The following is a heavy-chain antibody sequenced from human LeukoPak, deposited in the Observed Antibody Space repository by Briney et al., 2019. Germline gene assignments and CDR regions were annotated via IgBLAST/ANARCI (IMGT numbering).Heavy chain of an antibody. D-gene: IGHD1-26*01. CDR2: IRSKANSYAT. V-gene: IGHV3-73*01. J-gene: IGHJ4*02. Sequence: SGGSLRLSCAASGFTFSGSAMHWVRQASGKGLEWVGRIRSKANSYATAYAASVKGRFTISRDDSKNTAYLQMNSLKTEDTAVYYCAKDVGKWESLHFFDYWGQGTLVTVSS. CDR3: AKDVGKWESLHFFDY. CDR1: GFTFSGSA.